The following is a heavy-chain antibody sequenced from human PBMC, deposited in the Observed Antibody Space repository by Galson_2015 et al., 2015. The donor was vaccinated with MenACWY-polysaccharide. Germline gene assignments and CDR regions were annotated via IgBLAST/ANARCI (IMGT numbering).Heavy chain of an antibody. CDR3: ARDTPGYCNVGSCEDLDY. V-gene: IGHV6-1*01. CDR2: TYYRSKWYS. Sequence: CAISGDSVSSNSGSRHWVRQSPSRGLEWLGRTYYRSKWYSYYGASVKGRITINPDTSKNQFSLQLNSVTPEDTAVYYCARDTPGYCNVGSCEDLDYWGQGTLVTVSS. J-gene: IGHJ4*02. CDR1: GDSVSSNSGS. D-gene: IGHD2-15*01.